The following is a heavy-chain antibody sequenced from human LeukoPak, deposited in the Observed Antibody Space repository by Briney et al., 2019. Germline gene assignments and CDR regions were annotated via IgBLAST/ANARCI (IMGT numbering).Heavy chain of an antibody. CDR1: GGSISSSSYY. D-gene: IGHD6-19*01. J-gene: IGHJ4*02. V-gene: IGHV4-39*01. CDR2: IYYSGST. Sequence: SETLSLTCTVSGGSISSSSYYWGWIRQPPGKGLEWVGSIYYSGSTYYNPPLKSRVTISVDTSKNQFSLKLSSVTAADTAVYYCASKDPVAGTVDYWGQGTLVTVSS. CDR3: ASKDPVAGTVDY.